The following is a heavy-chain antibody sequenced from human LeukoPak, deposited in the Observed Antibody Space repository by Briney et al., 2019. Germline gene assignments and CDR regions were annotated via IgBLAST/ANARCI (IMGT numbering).Heavy chain of an antibody. D-gene: IGHD3-22*01. V-gene: IGHV3-72*01. J-gene: IGHJ4*02. CDR1: GFTFSDHY. CDR2: TRNKANSYTT. Sequence: PGGSLRLSCAASGFTFSDHYMDWVRQAPGKGLEWVGRTRNKANSYTTEYAASVKGRVTISRDDSKNSLYLQMNSLKTEDTAVYYCARGPVPYDSSGSWMGFDYWGQGTLVTVSS. CDR3: ARGPVPYDSSGSWMGFDY.